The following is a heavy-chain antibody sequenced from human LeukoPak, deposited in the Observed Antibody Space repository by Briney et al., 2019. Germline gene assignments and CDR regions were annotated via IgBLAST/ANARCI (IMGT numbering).Heavy chain of an antibody. V-gene: IGHV3-15*01. CDR2: LKSKKAGGTT. Sequence: GGSLRLSCAASGFSFSQAWMSWVRQAPGKGLEWVGRLKSKKAGGTTDYAAPVKGRFTISRDDSKDTLYLQVNNLKTEDTAVYFCTTDDYYEKTPVDFDSFDIWGQGTMATVSS. D-gene: IGHD3-16*01. CDR3: TTDDYYEKTPVDFDSFDI. J-gene: IGHJ3*02. CDR1: GFSFSQAW.